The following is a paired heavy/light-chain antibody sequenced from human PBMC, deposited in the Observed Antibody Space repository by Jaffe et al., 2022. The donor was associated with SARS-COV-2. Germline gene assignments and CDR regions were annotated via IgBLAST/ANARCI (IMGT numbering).Heavy chain of an antibody. V-gene: IGHV3-7*03. D-gene: IGHD3-3*01. CDR2: IKQDGSEK. Sequence: EVQLVESGGGLVQPGGSLRLSCAASGFTFSSYWMSWVRQAPGKGLEWVANIKQDGSEKYYVDSVKGRFTISRDNAKNSLYLQMNSLRAEDTAVYYCARVQSDLITIFGVVIRSYWYFDLWGRGTLVTVSS. J-gene: IGHJ2*01. CDR1: GFTFSSYW. CDR3: ARVQSDLITIFGVVIRSYWYFDL.
Light chain of an antibody. CDR3: SSYTSSSPDVV. V-gene: IGLV2-14*01. Sequence: QSALTQPASVSGSPGQSITISCTGTSSDVGGYNYVSWYQQHPGKAPKLMIYDVSNRPSGVSNRFSGSKSGNTASLTISGLQAEDEADYYCSSYTSSSPDVVFGGGTKLTVL. CDR1: SSDVGGYNY. J-gene: IGLJ2*01. CDR2: DVS.